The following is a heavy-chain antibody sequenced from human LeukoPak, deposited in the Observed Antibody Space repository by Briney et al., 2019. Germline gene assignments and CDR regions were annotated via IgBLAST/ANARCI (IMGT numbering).Heavy chain of an antibody. CDR2: IYYSGST. D-gene: IGHD3-9*01. CDR3: ASDVGYDILTGYRALGY. Sequence: SETLSLTCTVSGDSISSFYWSWIRQPPGKGLEWIGYIYYSGSTDYNPSLKSRVTISADTSKNQFSLKVSSVTAADTAVYYCASDVGYDILTGYRALGYWGQGTLVTVSS. CDR1: GDSISSFY. V-gene: IGHV4-59*01. J-gene: IGHJ4*02.